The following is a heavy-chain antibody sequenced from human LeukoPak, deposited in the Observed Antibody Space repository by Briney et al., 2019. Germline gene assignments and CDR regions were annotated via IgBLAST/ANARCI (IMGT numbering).Heavy chain of an antibody. J-gene: IGHJ4*02. Sequence: SETLSLTCTVSGVSISSYYWSWIRQPPGKGLELIAYISNSGSTNDNPSLKSRVTISVDTSKNHFSLKLSSVTAADTAIYFCARRGFFDFWGQGTLVSVSS. CDR3: ARRGFFDF. V-gene: IGHV4-59*08. CDR1: GVSISSYY. CDR2: ISNSGST.